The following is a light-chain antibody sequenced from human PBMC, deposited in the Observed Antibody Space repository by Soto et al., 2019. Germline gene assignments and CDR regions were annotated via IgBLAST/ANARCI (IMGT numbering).Light chain of an antibody. CDR2: EGT. J-gene: IGLJ2*01. CDR1: NSDVGIYNL. Sequence: QSALTQPASVSGSPGQSITVSCTGINSDVGIYNLVSWYQHHPGKAPKLVIYEGTKRPSGVSSRFSGSKSGNTASLTISGLQAEDEGDYYGCSYTSNTVVFGGGTQLTVL. V-gene: IGLV2-23*01. CDR3: CSYTSNTVV.